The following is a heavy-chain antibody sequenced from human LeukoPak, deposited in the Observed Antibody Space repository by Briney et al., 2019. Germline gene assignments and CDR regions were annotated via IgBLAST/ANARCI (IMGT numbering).Heavy chain of an antibody. D-gene: IGHD3-22*01. CDR1: GFTFSSYA. CDR3: VKTSSGYYYFDY. Sequence: GSLRLSCAASGFTFSSYAMSWVRQAPGKGLEWVSAISGSGGSTYYADSVKGRFTISRDNSKNTLYLQMNSLRAEDTAVYYCVKTSSGYYYFDYWGQGTLVTVSS. J-gene: IGHJ4*02. CDR2: ISGSGGST. V-gene: IGHV3-23*01.